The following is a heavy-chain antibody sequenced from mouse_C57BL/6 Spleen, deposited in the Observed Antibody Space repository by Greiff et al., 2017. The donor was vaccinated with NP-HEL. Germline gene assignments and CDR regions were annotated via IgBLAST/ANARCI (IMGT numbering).Heavy chain of an antibody. CDR2: IYPGDGDT. Sequence: VQLQQSGPELVKPGASVKISCKASGYAFSSSWMNWVKQRPGKGLEWIGRIYPGDGDTNYNGKFKGKATLTADKSSSTAYMQLSSLTSEDSAVYFWARPPSGGGSMDYWGQGTSVTVSS. CDR3: ARPPSGGGSMDY. D-gene: IGHD6-1*01. CDR1: GYAFSSSW. V-gene: IGHV1-82*01. J-gene: IGHJ4*01.